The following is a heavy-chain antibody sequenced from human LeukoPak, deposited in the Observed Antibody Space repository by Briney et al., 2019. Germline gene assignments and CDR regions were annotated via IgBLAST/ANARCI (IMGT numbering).Heavy chain of an antibody. J-gene: IGHJ4*02. V-gene: IGHV1-46*01. Sequence: ASVKVSCKASGYTFTSYYMHWVRQAPGQGLEWMGIINPSGGSTSYAQKFQGRVTMTRDTSISTAYMELSRLRSDDTAVYYCATGRGYFDYWGQGTLVTVSS. CDR3: ATGRGYFDY. CDR2: INPSGGST. CDR1: GYTFTSYY. D-gene: IGHD3-10*01.